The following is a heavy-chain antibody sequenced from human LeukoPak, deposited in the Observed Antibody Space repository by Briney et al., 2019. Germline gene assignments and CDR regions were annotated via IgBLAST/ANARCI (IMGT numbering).Heavy chain of an antibody. V-gene: IGHV1-2*04. CDR3: ARAAMNLDGYNWWYFDY. CDR2: INPNSGGT. CDR1: GYTFTGYY. J-gene: IGHJ4*02. Sequence: GASGKVSCKASGYTFTGYYMHWVRQAPGQGLEWMGWINPNSGGTNYAQKFQGWVTMTRDTSISTAYMELSRLRSDDTAVYYCARAAMNLDGYNWWYFDYWGQGTLVTVSS. D-gene: IGHD5-24*01.